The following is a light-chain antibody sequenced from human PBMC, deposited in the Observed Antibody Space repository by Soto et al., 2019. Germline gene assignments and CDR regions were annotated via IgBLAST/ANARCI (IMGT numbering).Light chain of an antibody. CDR2: EVS. CDR1: SSDVGAYNH. CDR3: ISHAGGRHVV. Sequence: QSALTQPPSASGSPGQSVTISCNGTSSDVGAYNHVSWYQQYAGKAPKLIIYEVSQRPSGVPDRISGSKSGNTASLTVSGLQAEDEADYCCISHAGGRHVVFGGGTKLTVL. V-gene: IGLV2-8*01. J-gene: IGLJ2*01.